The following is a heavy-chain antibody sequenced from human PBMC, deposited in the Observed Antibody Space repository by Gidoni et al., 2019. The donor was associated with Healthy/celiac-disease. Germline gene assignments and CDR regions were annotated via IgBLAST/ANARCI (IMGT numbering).Heavy chain of an antibody. CDR3: ARCKIGYCSGGSCYDRWNWFDP. J-gene: IGHJ5*02. CDR1: GGTFSSYA. CDR2: IIPIFGTA. V-gene: IGHV1-69*01. D-gene: IGHD2-15*01. Sequence: QVQLVQSGAAVKKPGSSVKVSCKASGGTFSSYAISWVRQAPGQGLEWMGGIIPIFGTANYAQKFQGRVTITADESTSTAYKELSSLRSEDTAVYYCARCKIGYCSGGSCYDRWNWFDPWGQGTLVTVSS.